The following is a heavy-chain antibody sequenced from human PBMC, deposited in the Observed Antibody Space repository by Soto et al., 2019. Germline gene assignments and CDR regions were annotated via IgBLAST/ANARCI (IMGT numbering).Heavy chain of an antibody. Sequence: GGSLRLSCAASGFHFSSYTMNWVRQAPGKGLEWVSSISSSSRYIYYAESVKGRFTISRDDAKNSLYLQMTGLRAEDTAVYYCARDRCRGASCYRTYAFDIWGQGTMLTVS. CDR3: ARDRCRGASCYRTYAFDI. CDR1: GFHFSSYT. CDR2: ISSSSRYI. D-gene: IGHD2-15*01. J-gene: IGHJ3*02. V-gene: IGHV3-21*01.